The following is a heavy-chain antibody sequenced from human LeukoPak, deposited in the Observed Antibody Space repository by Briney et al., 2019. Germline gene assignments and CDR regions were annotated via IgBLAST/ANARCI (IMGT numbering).Heavy chain of an antibody. J-gene: IGHJ4*03. D-gene: IGHD4-17*01. V-gene: IGHV3-66*01. CDR3: AREYGTVTPRYFDS. CDR1: GGSISSSSYY. Sequence: TSETLSLTCTVSGGSISSSSYYWGWIRQPPGKGLEWVSVMYSGGSTYYSDSVRGRFTISRDSSKNMLFLQMNSLRVEDTAVYYCAREYGTVTPRYFDSWGQGTLVTVSS. CDR2: MYSGGST.